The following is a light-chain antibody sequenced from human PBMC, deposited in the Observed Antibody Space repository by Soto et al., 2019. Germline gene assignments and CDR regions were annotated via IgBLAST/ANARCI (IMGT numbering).Light chain of an antibody. CDR3: QQYSSSPIT. CDR2: GAS. V-gene: IGKV3-20*01. CDR1: QSVSSN. J-gene: IGKJ5*01. Sequence: IVMTRSPATLSVSPGESDTLSCWASQSVSSNLAWYQQKPGQAPRLLIYGASSRATGIPDRFSGGGSGTDFSLTISRLDPEDFAVYYCQQYSSSPITFGQGTRLEI.